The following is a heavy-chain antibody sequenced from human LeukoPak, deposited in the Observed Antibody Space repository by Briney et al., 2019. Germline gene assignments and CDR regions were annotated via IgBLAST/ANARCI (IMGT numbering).Heavy chain of an antibody. CDR2: INPNSGGT. CDR3: VTGMVGGTNY. Sequence: ASVKVSCKASGYIFTDYHMHWVRQAPGQGPEYMGRINPNSGGTNYAQKFQVRVTMTRDTSISTAYMELTSLRSHDTAVYYCVTGMVGGTNYWGQGTLVTVSS. D-gene: IGHD1-26*01. V-gene: IGHV1-2*06. J-gene: IGHJ4*02. CDR1: GYIFTDYH.